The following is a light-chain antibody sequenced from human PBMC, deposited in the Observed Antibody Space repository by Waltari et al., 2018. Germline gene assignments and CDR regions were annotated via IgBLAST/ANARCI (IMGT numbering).Light chain of an antibody. Sequence: DVQMIQPPSSLSAAVGDKVTITCQASQDITDSLIWYQQKPGKAPKLLIYDASNLETGVPSRFSGSGSGTQFTFSISSLQPEDFATYYCQQFDNRPPYTFGGGTKVEI. V-gene: IGKV1-33*01. CDR2: DAS. CDR1: QDITDS. CDR3: QQFDNRPPYT. J-gene: IGKJ4*01.